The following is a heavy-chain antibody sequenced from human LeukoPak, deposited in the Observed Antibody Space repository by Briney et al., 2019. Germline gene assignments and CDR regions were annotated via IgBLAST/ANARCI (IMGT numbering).Heavy chain of an antibody. CDR2: ITSNGGTT. V-gene: IGHV3-64*01. CDR1: GFTFSSHA. CDR3: ARARLVLTGFDY. Sequence: PGGSLRLSCVVSGFTFSSHAMHRVRQAPGKGLEYVSAITSNGGTTYYANSVKGRFTISRDNSKNTLYLQMNSLRAEDTAVYYCARARLVLTGFDYWGQGTLVTVSS. J-gene: IGHJ4*02. D-gene: IGHD6-19*01.